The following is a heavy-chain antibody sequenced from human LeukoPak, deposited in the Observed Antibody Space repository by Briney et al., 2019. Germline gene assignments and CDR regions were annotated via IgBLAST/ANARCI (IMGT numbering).Heavy chain of an antibody. CDR2: ISYDGSNK. Sequence: GGSLRLSCAASGFTFSSYAMHWVRQAPGKGLEWVAVISYDGSNKYYADSVKGRFTISRDNTKNLLYLQMSSLRAEDTAVYYCAADRGWRTSGYYLYYFEYWGQGTLVTFSS. CDR3: AADRGWRTSGYYLYYFEY. V-gene: IGHV3-30-3*01. J-gene: IGHJ4*02. D-gene: IGHD3-3*01. CDR1: GFTFSSYA.